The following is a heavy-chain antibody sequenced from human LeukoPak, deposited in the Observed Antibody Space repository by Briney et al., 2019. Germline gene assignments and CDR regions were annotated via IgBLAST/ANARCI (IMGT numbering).Heavy chain of an antibody. CDR2: INHSGST. CDR3: ARGAIRFPNWFDP. V-gene: IGHV4-34*01. J-gene: IGHJ5*02. CDR1: GGSFSGYY. Sequence: SETLSLTCAVYGGSFSGYYWSWIRQPPGKGLEWIGEINHSGSTNYNPSLKSRVTISVDTSKNQFSLKLSSVTAADTAVYYCARGAIRFPNWFDPWGQGTLVTVSS. D-gene: IGHD3-3*01.